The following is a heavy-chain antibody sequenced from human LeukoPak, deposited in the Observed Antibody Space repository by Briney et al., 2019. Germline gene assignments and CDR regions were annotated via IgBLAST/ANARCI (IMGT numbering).Heavy chain of an antibody. J-gene: IGHJ6*03. Sequence: PSETLSLTCTVSGGSICSYYWIWMRQPPGKGREGIGYIYYSRSTNYNRSLKSRVTISVDTSKNQSSLKLNSVTAADTAVYYCARGPTVRDMDVWGKGTTVTVSS. CDR1: GGSICSYY. V-gene: IGHV4-59*01. CDR3: ARGPTVRDMDV. D-gene: IGHD4-17*01. CDR2: IYYSRST.